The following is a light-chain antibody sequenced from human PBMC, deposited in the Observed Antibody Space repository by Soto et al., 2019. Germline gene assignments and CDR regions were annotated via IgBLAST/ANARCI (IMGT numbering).Light chain of an antibody. CDR3: QQRSDWPLS. V-gene: IGKV3-11*01. CDR2: DVS. J-gene: IGKJ4*01. CDR1: QSVSTY. Sequence: EIVLTQSPATLSLSPGDRATLSCRASQSVSTYLAWFQQKPGQAPRLLIYDVSNRATGIPARFSGSGSGTEFTLTISSLEPEDFAVYYCQQRSDWPLSFGGGTKVEIK.